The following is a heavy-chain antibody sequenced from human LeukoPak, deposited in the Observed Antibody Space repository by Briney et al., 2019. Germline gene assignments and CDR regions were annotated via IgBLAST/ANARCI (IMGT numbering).Heavy chain of an antibody. CDR1: GFTFSSYG. CDR3: AKGVYYCSSSTCPQYYYYMDV. CDR2: IRYGGTDK. Sequence: GGSLRLSCAASGFTFSSYGLHWVRQAPGKGLEWVTFIRYGGTDKYYADSVKGRFTISRDDSKNTLYLQMNSLRPEDTAVYYCAKGVYYCSSSTCPQYYYYMDVWGKGTTVTVSS. D-gene: IGHD2-2*01. V-gene: IGHV3-30*02. J-gene: IGHJ6*03.